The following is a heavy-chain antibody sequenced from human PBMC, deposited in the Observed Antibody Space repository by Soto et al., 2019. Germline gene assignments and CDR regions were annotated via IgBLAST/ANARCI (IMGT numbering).Heavy chain of an antibody. J-gene: IGHJ4*03. CDR3: ASVHVMVVAGSTFDY. V-gene: IGHV4-38-2*02. D-gene: IGHD3-10*01. CDR1: GDSISSGSY. Sequence: SETLSLTCTVSGDSISSGSYWGWIRQPPGEGPEWIASIYHGGTTFYNPSLMDPISISVDPSKNHVSLAQTSVSSSDTATYYCASVHVMVVAGSTFDYWGPGTLVTVSS. CDR2: IYHGGTT.